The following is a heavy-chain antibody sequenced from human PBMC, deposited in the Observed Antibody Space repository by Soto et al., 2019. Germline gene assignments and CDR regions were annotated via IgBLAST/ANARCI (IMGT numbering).Heavy chain of an antibody. CDR2: ISYDGSNK. V-gene: IGHV3-30*03. Sequence: GGSLRLSCAASGFTLSSYGMHWVRQAPGKGLEWVAVISYDGSNKYYADSVKGRFTISRDNSKNTLYLQMNSLRAEDTAVYYCAHLSPDYWGQGTLVTVS. J-gene: IGHJ4*02. CDR1: GFTLSSYG. CDR3: AHLSPDY.